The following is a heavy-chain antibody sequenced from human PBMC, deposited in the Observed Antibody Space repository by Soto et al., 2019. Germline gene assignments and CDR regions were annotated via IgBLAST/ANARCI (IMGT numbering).Heavy chain of an antibody. CDR3: AKVSRKGSARDFDY. CDR2: VNPNNGDT. V-gene: IGHV1-8*01. J-gene: IGHJ4*02. Sequence: QVQLVQSGAELKKPGASVKVSCKASGYTFSNYDMNWVRQATGQGPEWIGWVNPNNGDTGYAQKVQGRVTLTTDISKTTAYMELTSLRSEDTAIYYCAKVSRKGSARDFDYWGQGTLITVSS. CDR1: GYTFSNYD. D-gene: IGHD3-10*01.